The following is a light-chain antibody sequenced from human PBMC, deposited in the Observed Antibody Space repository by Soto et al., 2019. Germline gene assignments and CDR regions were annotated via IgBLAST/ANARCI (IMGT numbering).Light chain of an antibody. Sequence: DIQMTQSPSTLSASVGDRVTITCRASQSISSWLAWYQQKPGKAPTLLIYDASSLESGVPSRFSGSGSGTEFTLTISSLQPDDFATYYCQQYNSYPVVFGQGTKVDIK. CDR2: DAS. CDR1: QSISSW. V-gene: IGKV1-5*01. CDR3: QQYNSYPVV. J-gene: IGKJ1*01.